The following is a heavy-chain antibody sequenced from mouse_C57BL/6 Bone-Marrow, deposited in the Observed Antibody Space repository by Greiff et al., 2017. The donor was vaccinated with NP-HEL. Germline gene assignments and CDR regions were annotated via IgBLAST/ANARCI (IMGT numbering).Heavy chain of an antibody. D-gene: IGHD1-1*01. CDR1: GFTFSDYG. J-gene: IGHJ4*01. Sequence: EVQRVESGGGLVQPGGSLKLSCAASGFTFSDYGMAWVRQAPRKGPEWVAFISNLAYSIYYADTVTGRFTISRENAKNTLYLEMSSLRSEDTAMYYCARRYYGSPYAMDYWGQGTSVTVSS. CDR2: ISNLAYSI. CDR3: ARRYYGSPYAMDY. V-gene: IGHV5-15*01.